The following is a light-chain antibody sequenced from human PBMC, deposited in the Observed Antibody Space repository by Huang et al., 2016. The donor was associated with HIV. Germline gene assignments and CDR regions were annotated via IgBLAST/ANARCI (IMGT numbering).Light chain of an antibody. Sequence: DIVMTQSPHSLAVSLGERATINCKSSQSVLYISSNKNPVAWYQQKPGQPPKLLIDWASARESGVPDRFSGSGSGTDFTLTISSLQAEDVAVYFCQQYYTTPLTFGGGTKVEIK. CDR2: WAS. CDR3: QQYYTTPLT. CDR1: QSVLYISSNKNP. J-gene: IGKJ4*01. V-gene: IGKV4-1*01.